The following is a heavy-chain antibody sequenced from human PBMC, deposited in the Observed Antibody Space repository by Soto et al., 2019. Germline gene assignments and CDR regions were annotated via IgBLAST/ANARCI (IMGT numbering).Heavy chain of an antibody. CDR2: INHSGGST. J-gene: IGHJ4*02. Sequence: ASVKVSFKASGYTLHWVRQAPGQGLEWMGIINHSGGSTSYAQKFQGRVTMTRDTSTSTVYMELSSLRSEDTAVYYCARGGPYSRWSYYFDYWGQGTQVTVSS. CDR1: GYTL. CDR3: ARGGPYSRWSYYFDY. D-gene: IGHD6-6*01. V-gene: IGHV1-46*01.